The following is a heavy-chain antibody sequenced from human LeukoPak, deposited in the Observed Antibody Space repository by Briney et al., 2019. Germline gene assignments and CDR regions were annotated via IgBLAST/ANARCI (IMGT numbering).Heavy chain of an antibody. CDR1: GASISTGSSY. CDR3: ARHSTNALNIAVAGPPSYYYYYMDV. V-gene: IGHV4-61*02. D-gene: IGHD6-19*01. Sequence: SETLSLTCTVSGASISTGSSYWSWIRQPAGEGLEWIGRIHNSGSTNYNPSLNSRVTISVDTSKNQFSLKLSSVTAADTAVYYCARHSTNALNIAVAGPPSYYYYYMDVWGKGTTVTISS. J-gene: IGHJ6*03. CDR2: IHNSGST.